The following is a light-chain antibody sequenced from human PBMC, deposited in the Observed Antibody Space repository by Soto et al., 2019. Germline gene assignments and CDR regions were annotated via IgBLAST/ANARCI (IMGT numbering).Light chain of an antibody. CDR3: QKNYSSPSIT. V-gene: IGKV1-39*01. J-gene: IGKJ5*01. Sequence: DIQMTQSPSSLSASVGDSVTITCRASHYIGTFLNWYQQRPGKAPKLLIYAASNLQSGVPLRFSGSGSGTEFTLTISRLQPEDFATYYCQKNYSSPSITFGQGTRLEIK. CDR2: AAS. CDR1: HYIGTF.